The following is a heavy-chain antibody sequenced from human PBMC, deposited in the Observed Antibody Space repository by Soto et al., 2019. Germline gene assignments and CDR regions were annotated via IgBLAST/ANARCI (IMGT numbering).Heavy chain of an antibody. J-gene: IGHJ4*02. CDR2: VYFSGIT. Sequence: SETLSLTCTVSGGSFNSTNYFWGWIRQPPGKGLEWIGHVYFSGITTYNPSLKSRVTISVVSSKDQFSLKLSYVTAADTAVYFCARPSSWFGELTWGPGTLVTVSS. CDR1: GGSFNSTNYF. V-gene: IGHV4-61*05. D-gene: IGHD3-10*01. CDR3: ARPSSWFGELT.